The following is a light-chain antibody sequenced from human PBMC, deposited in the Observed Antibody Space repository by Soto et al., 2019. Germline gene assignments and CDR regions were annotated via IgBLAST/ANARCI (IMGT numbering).Light chain of an antibody. V-gene: IGKV3-20*01. CDR2: GAS. CDR1: QGVSSNS. CDR3: HQYGSSRRS. J-gene: IGKJ1*01. Sequence: EIVLTQSPGTLSLSPGERATLSCRASQGVSSNSLAWYQQKPGQAPRLLIYGASTRATGVPDRFSGSGSGTDFTLTISRLEPEDFAVYYCHQYGSSRRSFGQGTKVDIK.